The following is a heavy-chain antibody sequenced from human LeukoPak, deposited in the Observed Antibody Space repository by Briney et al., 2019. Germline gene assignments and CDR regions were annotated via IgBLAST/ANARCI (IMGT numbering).Heavy chain of an antibody. V-gene: IGHV3-66*01. D-gene: IGHD6-19*01. CDR3: AREAGIVFGLT. CDR1: GFTVTSNY. CDR2: IYSGGST. Sequence: GGSLRLSCAASGFTVTSNYMSWVRQAPGKGLEWASVIYSGGSTYYADSVKGRFTISRDNSKNTLYLQMNSLRAEDTAVYYCAREAGIVFGLTWGQGTMVTVSS. J-gene: IGHJ3*01.